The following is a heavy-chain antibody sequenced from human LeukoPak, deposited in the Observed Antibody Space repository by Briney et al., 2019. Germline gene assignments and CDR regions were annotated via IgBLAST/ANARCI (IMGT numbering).Heavy chain of an antibody. J-gene: IGHJ4*02. CDR1: GFTFSSYG. Sequence: GGSLRLSCAASGFTFSSYGMHWVRQAPGKGLEWVAFIRYDGSNKYYADSVKGRFTISRDNAKNSLYLQMNSLRAEDTAVYYCARDTYGSGSYSGYWGQGTLVTVSS. CDR3: ARDTYGSGSYSGY. D-gene: IGHD3-10*01. V-gene: IGHV3-30*02. CDR2: IRYDGSNK.